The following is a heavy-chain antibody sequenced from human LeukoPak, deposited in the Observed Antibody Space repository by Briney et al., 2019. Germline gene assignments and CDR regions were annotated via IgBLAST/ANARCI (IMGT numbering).Heavy chain of an antibody. CDR1: GGSISSYY. CDR2: IYYSGST. D-gene: IGHD4-17*01. CDR3: TTTVTHYWYFDL. J-gene: IGHJ2*01. V-gene: IGHV4-59*01. Sequence: SETLSLTCTVSGGSISSYYWSWIRQPPGKGLEWIGYIYYSGSTNYNPSLKSRVTISVDTSKNQFSLKLSSVTAADTAVYYCTTTVTHYWYFDLWGRGTLVTVSS.